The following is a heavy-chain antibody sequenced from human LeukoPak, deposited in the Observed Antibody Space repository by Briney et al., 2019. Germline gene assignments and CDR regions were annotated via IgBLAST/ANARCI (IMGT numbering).Heavy chain of an antibody. CDR3: ASGGYYDILTGHDY. V-gene: IGHV4-34*01. CDR2: INHSGST. J-gene: IGHJ4*02. CDR1: GGSFSGYY. Sequence: SETLSLTCAVYGGSFSGYYWSWIRQPPGKGLEWIGEINHSGSTNYNPSLKSRITISVDTSKNQFSLKLSSVTAADTAVYYCASGGYYDILTGHDYWGQGTLVTVSS. D-gene: IGHD3-9*01.